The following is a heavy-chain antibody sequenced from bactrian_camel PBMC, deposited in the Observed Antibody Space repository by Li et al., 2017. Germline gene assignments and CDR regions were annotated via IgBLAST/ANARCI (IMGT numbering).Heavy chain of an antibody. CDR1: EYRGC. J-gene: IGHJ4*01. D-gene: IGHD4*01. CDR2: VDSLGIP. Sequence: QVQLVESGGGSVQAGGSLRLSCIASEYRGCTGWLRQAPGKEREGVATVDSLGIPTYADSVKGRFTLSRDKAKNTLYLQMSSLTPEDTGMYICSALRLDGPGTCWDRLRAVENTYSGQGTQVTVS. V-gene: IGHV3S57*01. CDR3: SALRLDGPGTCWDRLRAVENTY.